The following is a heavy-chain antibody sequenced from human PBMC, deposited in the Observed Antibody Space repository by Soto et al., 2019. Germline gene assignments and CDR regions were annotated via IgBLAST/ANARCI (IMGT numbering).Heavy chain of an antibody. CDR3: AKDMRPISKYYSDSSGYSQFDY. J-gene: IGHJ4*02. V-gene: IGHV3-30*18. CDR2: ISYDGSNK. CDR1: GFTFSSYG. D-gene: IGHD3-22*01. Sequence: GGSLRLSCAASGFTFSSYGMHWVRQAPGKGLEWVAVISYDGSNKYYADSVKGRFTISRDNSKNTLYLQMNSLRAEDTAVYYCAKDMRPISKYYSDSSGYSQFDYWGQGTLVTVSS.